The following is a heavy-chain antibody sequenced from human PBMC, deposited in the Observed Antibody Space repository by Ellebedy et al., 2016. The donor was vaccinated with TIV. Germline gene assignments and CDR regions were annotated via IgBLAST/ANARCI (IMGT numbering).Heavy chain of an antibody. CDR3: VRDEGGYSYGICFDY. V-gene: IGHV3-7*01. D-gene: IGHD5-18*01. CDR1: GFSFSTYW. Sequence: GESLKISXAASGFSFSTYWMLWVRQAPGKGLEWVANIKEDGSEIYYVDSVKGRFTISRDNAKNSLYLQMNSLRVEDTAVYYCVRDEGGYSYGICFDYWGQGTLVTVSS. J-gene: IGHJ4*02. CDR2: IKEDGSEI.